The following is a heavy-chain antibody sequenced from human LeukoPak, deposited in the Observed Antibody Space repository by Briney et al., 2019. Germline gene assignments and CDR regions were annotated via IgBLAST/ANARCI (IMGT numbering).Heavy chain of an antibody. V-gene: IGHV4-59*08. CDR1: GGSISSYY. D-gene: IGHD6-13*01. CDR3: ARQGEYSSNWYQYNWFDP. Sequence: SETLSLTCTVSGGSISSYYWSWIRQPPGKGLEWIGYIYYSGSTNYNPSLKSRATILLDTSKNQFSLKLSSVTAADTAVYYCARQGEYSSNWYQYNWFDPWGQGTLVTVSS. CDR2: IYYSGST. J-gene: IGHJ5*02.